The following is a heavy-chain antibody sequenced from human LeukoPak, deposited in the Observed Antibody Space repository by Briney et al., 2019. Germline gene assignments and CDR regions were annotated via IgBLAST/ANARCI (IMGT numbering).Heavy chain of an antibody. CDR2: TYYRSKWYN. V-gene: IGHV6-1*01. CDR1: GDSVSSDSVA. D-gene: IGHD3-10*01. CDR3: ERDRFYFFWGIYYNPRGFAP. J-gene: IGHJ5*02. Sequence: SQTLSLTCVISGDSVSSDSVAWNWIRQSPSRGLEWLGRTYYRSKWYNDYAASVRSRITINPDTSKNQFSLQLNSLTPEDTAVYSCERDRFYFFWGIYYNPRGFAPGGRETRFIVSS.